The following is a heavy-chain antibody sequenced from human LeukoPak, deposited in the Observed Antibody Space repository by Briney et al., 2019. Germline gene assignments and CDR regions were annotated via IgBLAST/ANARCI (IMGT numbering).Heavy chain of an antibody. Sequence: GGSLRLSCAASGFTFSSYAMHWVRQAPGKGLEWVAVISYDGSNKYYADSVKGRFTISRDNSKNTLYLQMNSLRAEDTAVYYCAKVIEVGYCSGGSCYDHGYVDYWGQGTLVTVSS. V-gene: IGHV3-30-3*01. CDR2: ISYDGSNK. CDR3: AKVIEVGYCSGGSCYDHGYVDY. D-gene: IGHD2-15*01. J-gene: IGHJ4*02. CDR1: GFTFSSYA.